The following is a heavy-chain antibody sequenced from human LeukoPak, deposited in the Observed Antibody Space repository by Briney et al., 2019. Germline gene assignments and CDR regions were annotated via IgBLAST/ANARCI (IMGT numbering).Heavy chain of an antibody. CDR1: GYTFTSYD. V-gene: IGHV1-8*01. D-gene: IGHD3-10*01. CDR3: ARDHHSNYGQGFDP. J-gene: IGHJ5*02. CDR2: MNPNTANT. Sequence: ASVKVSCKASGYTFTSYDINWVRQATGQGLEWMGWMNPNTANTGYAQKFRGRVTMTRNTSISTAYMELSSLTSEDTAVYYCARDHHSNYGQGFDPWGQGTPVTVSS.